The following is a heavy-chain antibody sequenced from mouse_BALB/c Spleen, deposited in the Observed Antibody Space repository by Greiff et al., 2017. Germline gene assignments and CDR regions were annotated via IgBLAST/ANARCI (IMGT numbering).Heavy chain of an antibody. J-gene: IGHJ3*01. CDR1: GFTFSSFG. Sequence: EVKLVESGGGLVQPGGSRKLSCAASGFTFSSFGMHWVRQAPEKGLEWVAYISSGSSTIYYADTVKGRFTISRDNPKNTLFLQMTSLRSEDTAMYYCASLTGVFAYWGQGTLVTVSA. CDR2: ISSGSSTI. CDR3: ASLTGVFAY. V-gene: IGHV5-17*02. D-gene: IGHD4-1*01.